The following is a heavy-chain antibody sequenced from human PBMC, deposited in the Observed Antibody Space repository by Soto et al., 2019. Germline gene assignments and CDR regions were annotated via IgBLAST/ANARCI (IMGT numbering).Heavy chain of an antibody. CDR3: ARVRFTMIVVV. D-gene: IGHD3-22*01. V-gene: IGHV4-30-4*01. Sequence: ASETLSLTCTVSGGSISSGDYYWSWIRQPPGKGLEWIGYIYYSGSTYYNPSLKSRVTISVDTSKNQFSLKLSSVTAADTAVYYCARVRFTMIVVVWGQGTLVTVSS. J-gene: IGHJ4*02. CDR2: IYYSGST. CDR1: GGSISSGDYY.